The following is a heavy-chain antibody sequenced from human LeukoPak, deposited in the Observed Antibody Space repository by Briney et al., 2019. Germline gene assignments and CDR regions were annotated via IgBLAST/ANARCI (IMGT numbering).Heavy chain of an antibody. D-gene: IGHD6-25*01. CDR1: GFTFSTSV. CDR3: AKNPTGFPNWFDP. CDR2: ISSTSDYT. J-gene: IGHJ5*02. V-gene: IGHV3-23*01. Sequence: GGSLRLSCAASGFTFSTSVMSWVRQVPGKGLEWISVISSTSDYTYYTDSVKGRSTISRDNSKNTLYLQMNSLRADDTAVYYCAKNPTGFPNWFDPWGQGTLVTVSS.